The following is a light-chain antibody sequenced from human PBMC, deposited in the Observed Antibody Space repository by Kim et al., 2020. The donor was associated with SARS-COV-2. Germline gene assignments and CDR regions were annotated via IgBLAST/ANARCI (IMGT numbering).Light chain of an antibody. V-gene: IGKV1-6*02. Sequence: AIQMTQSPSSLSASVGDRIIITCRASQGIRNDLGWYQQKPGKAPKLLIYAASSLQSGVPSRFSGSGSGTDFTLTISSLQPEDFATYYCLQDYNYPRTFGQGTKVDI. CDR1: QGIRND. CDR2: AAS. J-gene: IGKJ1*01. CDR3: LQDYNYPRT.